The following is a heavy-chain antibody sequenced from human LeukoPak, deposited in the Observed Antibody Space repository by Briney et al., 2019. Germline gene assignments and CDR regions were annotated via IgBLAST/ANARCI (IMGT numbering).Heavy chain of an antibody. CDR1: GFTFSTYA. CDR3: AKGLGSGSYFDY. J-gene: IGHJ4*02. CDR2: ISGSGGST. D-gene: IGHD1-26*01. Sequence: PGGSLRLSCAASGFTFSTYAMTWVRQAPGKGLEWVSAISGSGGSTFYPDSVKGRFTIARDNSKNTLYLQMNSLRAEDTAVYYCAKGLGSGSYFDYWGQGTLVPVSS. V-gene: IGHV3-23*01.